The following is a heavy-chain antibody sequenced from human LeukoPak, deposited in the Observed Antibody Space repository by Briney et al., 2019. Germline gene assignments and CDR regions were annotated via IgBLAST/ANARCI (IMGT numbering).Heavy chain of an antibody. V-gene: IGHV3-7*05. J-gene: IGHJ4*02. CDR2: IEEDGSEK. CDR3: AFGSTDYFDY. Sequence: PGGSLRLSCAASGFTFSTYGMSWVRQAPGKGLEGVANIEEDGSEKYYVDSVRGRFTISRDNAKNSLFLQMNSLRAEDTAVYYCAFGSTDYFDYWGQGTLVTVSS. CDR1: GFTFSTYG. D-gene: IGHD3-3*01.